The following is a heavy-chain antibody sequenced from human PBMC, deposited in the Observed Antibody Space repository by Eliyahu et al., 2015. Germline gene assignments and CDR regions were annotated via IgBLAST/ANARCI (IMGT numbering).Heavy chain of an antibody. J-gene: IGHJ4*02. CDR1: GFXFTGPW. CDR3: TADVPTRGVGEFDY. CDR2: IKTLSGGGIT. V-gene: IGHV3-15*01. D-gene: IGHD1-26*01. Sequence: EVQLVESGGGLVKPGASLSLSCAASGFXFTGPWXXWVRQXPGKGLGWVGRIKTLSGGGITDYGAPVKGRFSISRDDSINTVYLEMNTLKAEDTAVYYCTADVPTRGVGEFDYWGQGTLVTLSS.